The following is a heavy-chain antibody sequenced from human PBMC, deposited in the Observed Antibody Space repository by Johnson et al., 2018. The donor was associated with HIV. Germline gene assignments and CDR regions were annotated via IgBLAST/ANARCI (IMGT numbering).Heavy chain of an antibody. J-gene: IGHJ3*02. CDR1: GFTFSSYA. CDR3: AKEGITMEVDI. CDR2: ISYYGSNK. D-gene: IGHD3-10*01. Sequence: QVQLVESWGGVVQPGRSLRLSCAASGFTFSSYAMHWVRQAPGKGLEWVAVISYYGSNKYYADSVKGRFTISRDNSKNTLYLQMNSLIAEDTAVYYCAKEGITMEVDIWGQGTMVTVSS. V-gene: IGHV3-30-3*01.